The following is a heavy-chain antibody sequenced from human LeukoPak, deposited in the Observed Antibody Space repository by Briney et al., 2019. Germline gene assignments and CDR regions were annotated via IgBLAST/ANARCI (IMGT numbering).Heavy chain of an antibody. CDR3: ARGYTAVDSDY. Sequence: GASVKVSCKASGYTFTNYAISWVRQAPGQGLEWMGWINPNSGGTNYAQKFQGRVTMTRDTSISTAYMELSRLRSDDTAVYYCARGYTAVDSDYWGQGTLVTVSS. D-gene: IGHD6-19*01. V-gene: IGHV1-2*02. J-gene: IGHJ4*02. CDR1: GYTFTNYA. CDR2: INPNSGGT.